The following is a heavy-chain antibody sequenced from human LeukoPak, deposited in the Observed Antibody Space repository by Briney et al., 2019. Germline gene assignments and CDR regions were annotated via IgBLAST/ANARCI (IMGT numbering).Heavy chain of an antibody. Sequence: GASVKVSCKVSGSSLIEVAMHWVRQAPGKGLEWVGSFDPEDGEDGETHYAQKFQGRVTMTEDASTDTAYMESTSLSSEDTALYYCAMTDRYAGRPFDYWGQGTLVTVSS. CDR1: GSSLIEVA. CDR2: FDPEDGEDGET. J-gene: IGHJ4*02. CDR3: AMTDRYAGRPFDY. V-gene: IGHV1-24*01. D-gene: IGHD3-9*01.